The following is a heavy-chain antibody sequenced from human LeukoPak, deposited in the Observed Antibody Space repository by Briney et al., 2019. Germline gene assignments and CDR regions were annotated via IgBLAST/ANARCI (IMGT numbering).Heavy chain of an antibody. CDR1: GGSISSGGYS. J-gene: IGHJ4*02. Sequence: SQTLSLTCAVSGGSISSGGYSWSWIRQPPGKGLEWIGYIYHSGTTYYNPSLKSRVTISVDRSKNQFSLKLNSVTAADTAVYYCARVREYYYGSGSLYYFDYWGQGTLVTASS. CDR2: IYHSGTT. D-gene: IGHD3-10*01. CDR3: ARVREYYYGSGSLYYFDY. V-gene: IGHV4-30-2*01.